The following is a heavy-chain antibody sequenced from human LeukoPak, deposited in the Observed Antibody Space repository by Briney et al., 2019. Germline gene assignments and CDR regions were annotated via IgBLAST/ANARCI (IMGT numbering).Heavy chain of an antibody. D-gene: IGHD3-10*01. CDR1: GFTFSSYG. CDR3: AKGMRGEKGRNNYYGSGSYGVLDY. CDR2: ISGSGGST. J-gene: IGHJ4*02. V-gene: IGHV3-23*01. Sequence: PGGSLRLSCAASGFTFSSYGMSWVRQAPGKGLEWVSAISGSGGSTYYADSVKGRFTISRDNSKNTLYLQMNSLRAEDTAVYYCAKGMRGEKGRNNYYGSGSYGVLDYWGQGTLVTVSS.